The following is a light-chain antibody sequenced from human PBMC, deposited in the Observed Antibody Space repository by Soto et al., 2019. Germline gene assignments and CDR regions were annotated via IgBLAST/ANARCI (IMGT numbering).Light chain of an antibody. V-gene: IGKV3-20*01. CDR2: GAS. CDR3: QKYGDSSIT. Sequence: EIVLTQSPATLSLSPGERATLSCRASQSVSSYLAWYQQKPGQAPRLLIYGASSRATGIPDRFSGSGSGIDFALTISRVEPEDFAVYYCQKYGDSSITFGQGTRLGL. J-gene: IGKJ5*01. CDR1: QSVSSY.